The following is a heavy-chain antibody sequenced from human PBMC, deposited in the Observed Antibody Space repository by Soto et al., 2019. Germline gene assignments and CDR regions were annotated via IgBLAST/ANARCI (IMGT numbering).Heavy chain of an antibody. CDR1: GFTFSSYG. D-gene: IGHD6-13*01. Sequence: QVQLVESGGGVVQPGRSLRLSCAASGFTFSSYGMHWVRQAPGKGLEWVAVIWYDGSNKHYADSVKGRFTISRDNSKNTLYVQVNSLRGDVTAVYYGARVAAGGKPYDYYGMDVWGQGTTVTVSS. J-gene: IGHJ6*02. CDR2: IWYDGSNK. CDR3: ARVAAGGKPYDYYGMDV. V-gene: IGHV3-33*01.